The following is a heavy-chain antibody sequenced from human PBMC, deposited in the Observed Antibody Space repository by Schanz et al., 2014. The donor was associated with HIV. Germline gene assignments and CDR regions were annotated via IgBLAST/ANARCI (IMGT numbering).Heavy chain of an antibody. CDR3: ARDQGGLRPTAFDY. J-gene: IGHJ4*02. D-gene: IGHD3-16*01. V-gene: IGHV1-69*01. CDR1: GGSFIDHA. Sequence: QVHLEQSGAEVRKPGSSMKVSCKTSGGSFIDHAISWVRQAPGQGLEWMGGIIPLSGTTSYAQTLRGRVTITADESTSTAYMELSSLRSEDTAVYYCARDQGGLRPTAFDYWGQGALVTVSS. CDR2: IIPLSGTT.